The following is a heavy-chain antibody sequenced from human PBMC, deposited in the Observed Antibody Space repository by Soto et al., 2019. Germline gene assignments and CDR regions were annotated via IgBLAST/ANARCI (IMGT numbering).Heavy chain of an antibody. CDR1: GGSISSYY. CDR2: IYSSGST. V-gene: IGHV4-59*08. CDR3: ARRYGGGFDF. D-gene: IGHD2-15*01. Sequence: QVQLLESGPGLVKPSETLSLTYTVSGGSISSYYWSWIRQPPGKGLEWIGYIYSSGSTNYNPSLKSRVTISVDTSKNQFSLKLSSVTAADTAVYYCARRYGGGFDFWGQGTLVTFSS. J-gene: IGHJ4*02.